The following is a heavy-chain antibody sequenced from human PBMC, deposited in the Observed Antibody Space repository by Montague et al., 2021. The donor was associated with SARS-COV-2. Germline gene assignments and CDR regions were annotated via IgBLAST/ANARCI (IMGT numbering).Heavy chain of an antibody. CDR2: IYYSGST. V-gene: IGHV4-39*07. CDR3: ARDPSRQPLLYPIGDYYYGMDV. CDR1: GGSISSSSYY. J-gene: IGHJ6*02. D-gene: IGHD2-2*02. Sequence: SETLSLTCAVYGGSISSSSYYWGWIRQAPGKGLEWIGSIYYSGSTYYNPSLKSRVTISVGTSKNQFSLKLSSVTAADTAVYYCARDPSRQPLLYPIGDYYYGMDVWGQGTTVTVSS.